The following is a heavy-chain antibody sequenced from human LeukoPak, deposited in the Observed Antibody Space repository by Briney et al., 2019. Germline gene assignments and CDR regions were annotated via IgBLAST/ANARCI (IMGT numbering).Heavy chain of an antibody. J-gene: IGHJ4*02. CDR2: INQDGTEK. CDR3: AKLAKYFYGSETFYFFEH. Sequence: GGSLRLSCAASGFSFTTYWMSWVRQAPGKGLEWVANINQDGTEKYYVDSVKGRFTISRDNGKNSLYLQMNSLRVEDTAVYYCAKLAKYFYGSETFYFFEHWGQGTPVTASS. V-gene: IGHV3-7*01. CDR1: GFSFTTYW. D-gene: IGHD3-10*01.